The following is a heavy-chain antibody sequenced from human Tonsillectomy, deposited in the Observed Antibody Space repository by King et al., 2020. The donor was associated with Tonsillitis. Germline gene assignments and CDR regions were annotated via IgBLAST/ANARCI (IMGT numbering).Heavy chain of an antibody. J-gene: IGHJ4*02. D-gene: IGHD3-22*01. V-gene: IGHV2-5*02. CDR2: IYGDDDK. Sequence: TLKESGPTLVKPTQTLTLTCTFSGFSLSTSGVGVAWIRQPPGKALEWLALIYGDDDKRYSPSLKTRLTIMKATSTDHVVLTMTNMGPVDTATYYCVHKIRDSSGYLFWGQGMLVTVSS. CDR1: GFSLSTSGVG. CDR3: VHKIRDSSGYLF.